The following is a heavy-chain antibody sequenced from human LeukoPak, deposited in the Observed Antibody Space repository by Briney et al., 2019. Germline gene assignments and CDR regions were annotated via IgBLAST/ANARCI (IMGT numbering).Heavy chain of an antibody. D-gene: IGHD2-2*01. J-gene: IGHJ4*02. CDR1: GFTFSRYS. CDR3: ARVGEYQLLYFDY. V-gene: IGHV3-74*01. CDR2: VNSDGSGT. Sequence: GGSLRLSCAASGFTFSRYSMHWVRQAPGKGLVWVSHVNSDGSGTDYADSVKGRFTISRDNAKNSLYLQMNSLRAEDTAVYYCARVGEYQLLYFDYWGQGTLVTVSS.